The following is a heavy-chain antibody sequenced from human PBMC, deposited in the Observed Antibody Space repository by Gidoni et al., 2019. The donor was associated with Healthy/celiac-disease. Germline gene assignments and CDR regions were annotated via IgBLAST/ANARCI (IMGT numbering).Heavy chain of an antibody. Sequence: QVQLVESGGGVVQPGRSLRLSCAASGFTFSSYSMHWVRQAPGKGLEWVAVISYDGNNKYYADSVKGRFTISRDNSKNTLYLQMNSLRAEDTAVYYCARARLRYFDWTIGAIDYWGQGTLVTVSS. CDR1: GFTFSSYS. CDR3: ARARLRYFDWTIGAIDY. V-gene: IGHV3-30-3*01. J-gene: IGHJ4*02. CDR2: ISYDGNNK. D-gene: IGHD3-9*01.